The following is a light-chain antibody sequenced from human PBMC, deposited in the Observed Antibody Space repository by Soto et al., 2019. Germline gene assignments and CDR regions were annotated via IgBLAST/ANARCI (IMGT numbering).Light chain of an antibody. CDR3: QQYNLWPQT. V-gene: IGKV3-15*01. Sequence: EIVLTQSPATLSVFPGEKATLSCGASQSVSNNLAWYHQKPGQAPRPLIYGASTRATGVPARFSGSGSGTEFTLTISSLQSEDSAIYYCQQYNLWPQTFGQGTNVEIK. CDR1: QSVSNN. J-gene: IGKJ1*01. CDR2: GAS.